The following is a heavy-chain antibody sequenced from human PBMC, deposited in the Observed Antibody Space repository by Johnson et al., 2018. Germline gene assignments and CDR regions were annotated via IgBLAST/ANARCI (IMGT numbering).Heavy chain of an antibody. CDR2: ISWNSGSL. D-gene: IGHD6-19*01. CDR3: ARDSPGGGWPLDAFDI. J-gene: IGHJ3*02. CDR1: GFTFDDYA. Sequence: VQLVQSGGGVVQPGRSLRLSCAASGFTFDDYAMHWVRQAPGKCLEWVSGISWNSGSLGYADSVKGRFTISRDNAKNSLYLQRNSLRAEDTALYYCARDSPGGGWPLDAFDIWGQGTMVTVSS. V-gene: IGHV3-9*01.